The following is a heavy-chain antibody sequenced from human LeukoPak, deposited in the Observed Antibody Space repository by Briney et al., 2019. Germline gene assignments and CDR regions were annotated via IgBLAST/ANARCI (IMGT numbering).Heavy chain of an antibody. CDR2: MYPNSGNT. CDR1: GYTFTSYD. J-gene: IGHJ4*02. Sequence: ASVKVSCKASGYTFTSYDINWVRQATGQGLEWMGWMYPNSGNTGYAQKFQGRVTMTRNTSISTAYMELSSLRSDDMAVYYCARKYLYGSGKPHFDYWGQGTLVTVSS. D-gene: IGHD3-10*01. V-gene: IGHV1-8*01. CDR3: ARKYLYGSGKPHFDY.